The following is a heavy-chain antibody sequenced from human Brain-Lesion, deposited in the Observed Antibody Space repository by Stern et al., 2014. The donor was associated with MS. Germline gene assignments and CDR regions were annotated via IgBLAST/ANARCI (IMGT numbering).Heavy chain of an antibody. CDR1: GFTFDDYA. V-gene: IGHV3-9*01. D-gene: IGHD1-14*01. CDR2: ISWNSGTI. Sequence: EVQLLQSGGDLVQPGRSLRLSCAAFGFTFDDYALPWVRQASGKGLEGVAGISWNSGTIGYADSVKGRFTTSRDNAYSSLYLQMNSLRPEDTALYYCARDITGSSAYFAYWGQGTLVTVSS. J-gene: IGHJ4*02. CDR3: ARDITGSSAYFAY.